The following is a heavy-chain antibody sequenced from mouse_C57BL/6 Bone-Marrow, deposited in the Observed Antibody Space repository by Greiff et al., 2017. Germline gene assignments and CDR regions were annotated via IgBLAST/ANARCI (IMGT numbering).Heavy chain of an antibody. J-gene: IGHJ2*01. CDR1: GYTFTSYW. CDR3: ARRDYGLDY. D-gene: IGHD2-4*01. V-gene: IGHV1-59*01. CDR2: IDPSDSYT. Sequence: QVQLQQPGAELVRPGTSVKLSCKASGYTFTSYWMHWVKQRPGQGLEWIGVIDPSDSYTNYNQKFKGKATLTVDTSSSTAYMQLSRLTSEDSAVYYCARRDYGLDYWGQGTTLTVSS.